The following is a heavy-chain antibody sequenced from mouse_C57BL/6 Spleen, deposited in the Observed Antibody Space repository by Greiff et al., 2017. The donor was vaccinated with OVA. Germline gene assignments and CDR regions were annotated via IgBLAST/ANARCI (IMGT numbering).Heavy chain of an antibody. CDR3: ARGRYDGYYVYYAMDY. CDR1: GYSITSGYY. CDR2: ISYDGSN. D-gene: IGHD2-3*01. J-gene: IGHJ4*01. V-gene: IGHV3-6*01. Sequence: EVQLQESGPGLVKPSQSLSLTCSVTGYSITSGYYWNWIRQFPGNKLEWMGYISYDGSNNYNPSLKNRISITRDTSKNQFFLKLNSVTTEDTATYYCARGRYDGYYVYYAMDYWGQGTSVTVSS.